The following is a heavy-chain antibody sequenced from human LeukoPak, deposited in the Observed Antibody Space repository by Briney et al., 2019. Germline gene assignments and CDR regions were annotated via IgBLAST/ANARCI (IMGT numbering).Heavy chain of an antibody. CDR3: ARAPVTLTILGDYSYHAMDV. Sequence: PSETLSLTCSVSGGSITTYYWSWIRQPPGEGLEWIGYISHSGSANYSPSLKSRVTISVDTSKTQFSLWMYSMTAADTAVYYCARAPVTLTILGDYSYHAMDVWGQGTTVTVSS. D-gene: IGHD4-17*01. CDR2: ISHSGSA. V-gene: IGHV4-59*01. CDR1: GGSITTYY. J-gene: IGHJ6*02.